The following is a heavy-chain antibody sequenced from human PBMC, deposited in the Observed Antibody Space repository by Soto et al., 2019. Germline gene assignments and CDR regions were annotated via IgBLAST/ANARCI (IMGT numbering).Heavy chain of an antibody. D-gene: IGHD6-19*01. CDR3: ARVAYGNGWIFDY. Sequence: LRLSCAASGFTFSGYWMSWVRQAPGKGLEWVANIKQDGSDKYYVDSVKGRFTLSRDNAKNSLQLQMNSLRAEDTAIYFCARVAYGNGWIFDYWGRGTLVTVSS. CDR2: IKQDGSDK. J-gene: IGHJ4*01. CDR1: GFTFSGYW. V-gene: IGHV3-7*04.